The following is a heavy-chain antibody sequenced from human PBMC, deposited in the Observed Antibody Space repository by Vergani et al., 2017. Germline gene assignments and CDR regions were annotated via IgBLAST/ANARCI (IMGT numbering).Heavy chain of an antibody. CDR3: ARVSDSVVVPAAMGRNAFDI. V-gene: IGHV3-49*03. CDR1: GFTCGYYA. Sequence: EVQLVESGGDLVQPGRSLRLSCTASGFTCGYYAMDWFRQAPGQGLEWVGGISSKAYGQATIYAASVKGRFTISRDDSKNTLYLQMNSLRAEDTAVYYCARVSDSVVVPAAMGRNAFDIWGQGTMVTVSS. D-gene: IGHD2-2*01. J-gene: IGHJ3*02. CDR2: ISSKAYGQAT.